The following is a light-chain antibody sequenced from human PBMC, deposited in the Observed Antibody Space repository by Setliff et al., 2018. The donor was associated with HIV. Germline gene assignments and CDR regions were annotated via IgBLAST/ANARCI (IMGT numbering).Light chain of an antibody. V-gene: IGLV1-44*01. CDR3: ATWDDSLNGRV. Sequence: QSVLTQPPSASETPGQRVTISCSGSRSNIGSKTVNWYQQVPGTAPKLLIHTDNQRPSGVPDRFSGSKSGTSAFLAISGLQSDDEADYYCATWDDSLNGRVFGGGTKVTV. CDR1: RSNIGSKT. J-gene: IGLJ3*02. CDR2: TDN.